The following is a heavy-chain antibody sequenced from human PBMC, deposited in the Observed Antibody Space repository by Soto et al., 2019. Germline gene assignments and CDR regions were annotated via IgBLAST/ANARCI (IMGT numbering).Heavy chain of an antibody. CDR2: IWYDGSNK. V-gene: IGHV3-33*01. J-gene: IGHJ4*02. D-gene: IGHD2-2*01. CDR1: GFTFSSYG. CDR3: ARGKGSDIVVVPAAFDY. Sequence: ESGGGVVQPGRSLRLSCAASGFTFSSYGMHWVRQAPGKGLEWVAVIWYDGSNKYYADSVKGRFTISRDNSKNTLYLQMNSLRADDTAVYYCARGKGSDIVVVPAAFDYWGQGTLVTVSS.